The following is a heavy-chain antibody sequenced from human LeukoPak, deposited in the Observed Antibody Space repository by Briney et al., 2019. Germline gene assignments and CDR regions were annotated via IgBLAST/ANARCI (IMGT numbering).Heavy chain of an antibody. Sequence: GRSLRLSCAASGFTFSSYGMHWVRQAPGKGLEWVAVISYDGSNKYYADSVKGRFTISRDNSKNTLYLQMNSLRAEDTAVYYCAKDQKADKPDYWGQGTLVTVSS. D-gene: IGHD2-2*02. J-gene: IGHJ4*02. V-gene: IGHV3-30*18. CDR2: ISYDGSNK. CDR1: GFTFSSYG. CDR3: AKDQKADKPDY.